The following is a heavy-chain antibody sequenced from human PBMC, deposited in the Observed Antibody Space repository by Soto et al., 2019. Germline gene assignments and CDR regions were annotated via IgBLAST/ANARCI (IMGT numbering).Heavy chain of an antibody. CDR2: INDSGNT. V-gene: IGHV4-4*08. CDR3: ARVADGIEVPGRIQYFDH. D-gene: IGHD2-15*01. Sequence: QVQLRESGAGLLRPSETLSLTCSVSGGSFSTYFWSWIRQPPGKGPEWLGYINDSGNTNYNPSLKTRARMAMDTSKKELCMKPRSGTATDTAAYYWARVADGIEVPGRIQYFDHWGHGTLVTVSS. J-gene: IGHJ4*01. CDR1: GGSFSTYF.